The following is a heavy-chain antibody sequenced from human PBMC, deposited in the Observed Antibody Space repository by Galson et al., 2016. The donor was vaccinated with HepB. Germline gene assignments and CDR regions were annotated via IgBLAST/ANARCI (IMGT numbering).Heavy chain of an antibody. CDR1: GGSISSSSFY. CDR2: IYFSGST. J-gene: IGHJ5*02. D-gene: IGHD3-10*01. Sequence: SETLSLTCTVSGGSISSSSFYWGWIRQSPGRGLEWIGSIYFSGSTYYNPSLKSRVSMSVDTSKNEFSLKLNSVTAADTAVYYCARLVGTMVRGVRNWFDPWGQGTLITVSS. CDR3: ARLVGTMVRGVRNWFDP. V-gene: IGHV4-39*01.